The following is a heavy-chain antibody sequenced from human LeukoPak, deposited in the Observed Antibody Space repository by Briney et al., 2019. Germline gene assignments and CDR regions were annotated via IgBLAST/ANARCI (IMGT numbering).Heavy chain of an antibody. J-gene: IGHJ3*02. CDR2: IYYSGST. D-gene: IGHD2-15*01. Sequence: SETLSLTCPVPGGSISSYYWSWIRQPPGKGLEWIGYIYYSGSTNYNSSLKSRVTMSVDTSKNQCSLKLSSVTAADTAVYYCARTLGYCSGGSCNGDAFDIWGQGTMVTVSS. V-gene: IGHV4-59*01. CDR3: ARTLGYCSGGSCNGDAFDI. CDR1: GGSISSYY.